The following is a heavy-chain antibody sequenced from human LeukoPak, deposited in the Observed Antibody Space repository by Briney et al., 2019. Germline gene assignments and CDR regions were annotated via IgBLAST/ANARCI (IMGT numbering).Heavy chain of an antibody. CDR3: ARGLYPGGGYRW. Sequence: GASVKVSCKASGYTFTSYDINWVRQATGQGLEWMGWMNPNSGSTGYAQKFRGRVTMTRNTSISTAYMELSSLRSEDTAVYYCARGLYPGGGYRWWGQGTLVTVSS. J-gene: IGHJ4*02. D-gene: IGHD2-8*02. CDR2: MNPNSGST. CDR1: GYTFTSYD. V-gene: IGHV1-8*01.